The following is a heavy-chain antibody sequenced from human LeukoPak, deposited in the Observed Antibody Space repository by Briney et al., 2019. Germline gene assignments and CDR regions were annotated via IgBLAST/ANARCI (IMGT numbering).Heavy chain of an antibody. D-gene: IGHD3-10*01. CDR2: INPNSGGT. Sequence: ASVKVSCKASGGTFSSYAISWVRQAPGQGLEWMGWINPNSGGTNYAQKFQGRVTMTRDTSISTAYMELSRLRSDDTAVYYCARDSEAFDIWGQGTMVTASS. V-gene: IGHV1-2*02. CDR1: GGTFSSYA. CDR3: ARDSEAFDI. J-gene: IGHJ3*02.